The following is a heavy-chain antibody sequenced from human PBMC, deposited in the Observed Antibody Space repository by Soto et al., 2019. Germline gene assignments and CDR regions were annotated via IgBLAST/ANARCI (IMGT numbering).Heavy chain of an antibody. CDR1: GGYLNKGY. CDR3: ARASTTVTTLDY. V-gene: IGHV4-59*01. J-gene: IGHJ4*02. Sequence: SEALSVTCIVSGGYLNKGYWTWIRQSPGKGLEWIGYIHSSGSTNYNPSLNSRVTISVDTSKNQFSLKVNSVTAEDTAVYYCARASTTVTTLDYWGQGTLVTVSS. CDR2: IHSSGST. D-gene: IGHD4-17*01.